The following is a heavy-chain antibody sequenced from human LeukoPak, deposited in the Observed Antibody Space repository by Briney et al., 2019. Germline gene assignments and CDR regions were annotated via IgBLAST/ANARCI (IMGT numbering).Heavy chain of an antibody. CDR1: GGSISSGSYY. CDR3: AGSSTVTTFAGYYYYMDV. Sequence: PSQTLSLTCTVSGGSISSGSYYWSWIRQPAGKGLEWIGRIYTSGSTNYNPSLKSRVTISVDTSKNQFSLKLSSVTAADTAVYYCAGSSTVTTFAGYYYYMDVWGKGTTVTVSS. CDR2: IYTSGST. V-gene: IGHV4-61*02. J-gene: IGHJ6*03. D-gene: IGHD4-17*01.